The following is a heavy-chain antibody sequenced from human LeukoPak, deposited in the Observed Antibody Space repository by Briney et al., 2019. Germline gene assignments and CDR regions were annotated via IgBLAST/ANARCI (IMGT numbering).Heavy chain of an antibody. CDR1: GYTFTGYY. J-gene: IGHJ6*02. CDR2: INPNSGGT. Sequence: ASVKVSCKASGYTFTGYYMHWVRQAPGQGLEWMGWINPNSGGTNYAQKFQGRVTLTRGTSISTAYMELSSLRSDDTAVFYCARGALGCRGANCYSHYYHGMDVWGQGTTVTVSS. CDR3: ARGALGCRGANCYSHYYHGMDV. D-gene: IGHD4/OR15-4a*01. V-gene: IGHV1-2*02.